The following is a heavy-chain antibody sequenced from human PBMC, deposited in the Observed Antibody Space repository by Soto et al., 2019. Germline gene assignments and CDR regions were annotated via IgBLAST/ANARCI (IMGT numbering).Heavy chain of an antibody. CDR1: GDSISINSVA. CDR2: TYYRSKWYN. D-gene: IGHD6-19*01. CDR3: TRRHSGLLAY. J-gene: IGHJ4*02. Sequence: HTLSLTCEISGDSISINSVAWNWIRQSPSRGLEWLGRTYYRSKWYNDYAVSVKSRITIKPDTSKNQLSLQLNSVTLDDTAVYFCTRRHSGLLAYWGQGSLVIVSA. V-gene: IGHV6-1*01.